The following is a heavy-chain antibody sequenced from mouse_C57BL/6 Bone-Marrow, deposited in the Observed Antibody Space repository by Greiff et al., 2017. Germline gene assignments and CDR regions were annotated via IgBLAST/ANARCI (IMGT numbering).Heavy chain of an antibody. CDR2: SRNKANDYTT. CDR3: AREAIHVGYFDV. J-gene: IGHJ1*03. CDR1: GFTFSDFY. Sequence: EVQLVESGGGLVQSGRSLRLSCATSGFTFSDFYMEWVRQAPGKGLEWIAASRNKANDYTTAYSASVKGRFIVSRDTSQSILYLQMNARRAEDTAIYYCAREAIHVGYFDVWGTGTTVTVSS. D-gene: IGHD1-2*01. V-gene: IGHV7-1*01.